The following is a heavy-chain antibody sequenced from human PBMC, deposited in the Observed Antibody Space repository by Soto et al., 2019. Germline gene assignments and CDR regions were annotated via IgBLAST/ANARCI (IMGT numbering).Heavy chain of an antibody. V-gene: IGHV3-9*01. CDR1: GFTFDEYG. CDR2: ISWNGGSI. CDR3: AKSKGGTANGMDV. J-gene: IGHJ6*02. Sequence: EVQLVESGGGLVQPGRSLRLSCAASGFTFDEYGMHWVRQAPGKGLEWVSGISWNGGSIGYADPVKGRFSISRDNAKNSLSLQMNSLRAEDTALYYCAKSKGGTANGMDVWGQGTTVTVS. D-gene: IGHD2-21*02.